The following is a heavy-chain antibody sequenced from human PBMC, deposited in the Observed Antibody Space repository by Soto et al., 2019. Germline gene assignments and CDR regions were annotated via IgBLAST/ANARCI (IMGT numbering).Heavy chain of an antibody. V-gene: IGHV1-8*01. D-gene: IGHD4-17*01. CDR1: GYTFTSYD. Sequence: ASVKVSCKASGYTFTSYDINWVRQATGQGLEWMGWMNPNSGNTGYAQKFQGRVTMTRDTSTSTVYMELSSLRSEDTAVYYCARGPPTVVTPRYFDFWGPGTLVTVSS. CDR3: ARGPPTVVTPRYFDF. J-gene: IGHJ4*02. CDR2: MNPNSGNT.